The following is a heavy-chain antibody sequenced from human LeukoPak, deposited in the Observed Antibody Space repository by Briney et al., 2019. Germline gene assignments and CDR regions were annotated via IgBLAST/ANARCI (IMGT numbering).Heavy chain of an antibody. D-gene: IGHD1-26*01. Sequence: PSETLSLTCAAYGGSFSGYYWSWIRQPPGKGLEWIGEINHSGSTNYNPSLKSRVTISVDTSKNQFSLKLSSVTAADTAVYYCARSYSGSFLYWGQGILVAISS. CDR3: ARSYSGSFLY. CDR1: GGSFSGYY. V-gene: IGHV4-34*01. J-gene: IGHJ1*01. CDR2: INHSGST.